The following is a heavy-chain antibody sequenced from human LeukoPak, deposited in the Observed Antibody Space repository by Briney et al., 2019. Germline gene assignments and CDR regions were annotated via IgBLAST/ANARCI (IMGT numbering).Heavy chain of an antibody. CDR2: ISGSGGST. V-gene: IGHV3-23*01. CDR1: GFTFSSYG. D-gene: IGHD3-10*01. J-gene: IGHJ4*02. CDR3: AKSTVVRGDSTYYFDY. Sequence: PGGSLRLSCAASGFTFSSYGMHWVRQAPGKGLEWVSTISGSGGSTYYADSVKGRFTISRDNSKNTLYLQMNSLRAEDTALYYCAKSTVVRGDSTYYFDYWGQGTLVTVSS.